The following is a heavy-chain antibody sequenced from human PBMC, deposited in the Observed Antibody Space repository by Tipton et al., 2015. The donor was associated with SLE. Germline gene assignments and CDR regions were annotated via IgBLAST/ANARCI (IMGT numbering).Heavy chain of an antibody. CDR3: ASGTIESFDY. D-gene: IGHD3-9*01. CDR1: GYSISSGYY. V-gene: IGHV4-38-2*01. Sequence: TLSLTCAVSGYSISSGYYWGWIRQPPGKGLEWIGSIYHSGSTYYNPSLKSRVTISVDTSKNQFSLKLSSVTTADTAVYYCASGTIESFDYWGQGTLVTVSS. CDR2: IYHSGST. J-gene: IGHJ4*02.